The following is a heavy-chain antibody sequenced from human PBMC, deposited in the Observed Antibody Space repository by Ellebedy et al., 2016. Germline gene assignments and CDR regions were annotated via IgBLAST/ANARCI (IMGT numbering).Heavy chain of an antibody. CDR1: GFTFGNFF. CDR3: YYGHYSGY. J-gene: IGHJ4*02. Sequence: GGSLRLXCVASGFTFGNFFMSWVRQAPGGGLEWISTISGDGDIIFSADSVKGRFTISRDNSRYTLYLQMDSLRAADTAVYYCYYGHYSGYWGQGTLVTVSS. CDR2: ISGDGDII. V-gene: IGHV3-23*01. D-gene: IGHD4-17*01.